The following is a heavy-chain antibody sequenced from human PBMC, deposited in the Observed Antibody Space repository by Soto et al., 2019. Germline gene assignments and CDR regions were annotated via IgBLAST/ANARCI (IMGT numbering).Heavy chain of an antibody. CDR2: IKSKTDGGTT. J-gene: IGHJ4*02. Sequence: GGSLRLSCAASGSTFSSYAMSWVRQAPGKGLEWVGRIKSKTDGGTTDYAAPVKGRFTISRDDSKNTLYLQMNSLKTEDTAVYYCTATMISYGSSGYYYRRQGTLVTVSS. D-gene: IGHD3-22*01. CDR1: GSTFSSYA. CDR3: TATMISYGSSGYYY. V-gene: IGHV3-15*01.